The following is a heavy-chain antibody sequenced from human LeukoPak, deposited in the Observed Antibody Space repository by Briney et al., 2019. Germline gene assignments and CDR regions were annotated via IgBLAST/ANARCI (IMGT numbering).Heavy chain of an antibody. CDR1: GYTLTELS. J-gene: IGHJ4*02. D-gene: IGHD3-10*01. CDR2: FDPEDGET. Sequence: ASVKVSCKVSGYTLTELSMHWVRQAPGKGLEWMGGFDPEDGETLYAQRFQGRVTMTKDTSTDTVYMELSSLKSEDTAVYYCAAARITMVRGVKSPDYFDYWGQGTLVTVSS. V-gene: IGHV1-24*01. CDR3: AAARITMVRGVKSPDYFDY.